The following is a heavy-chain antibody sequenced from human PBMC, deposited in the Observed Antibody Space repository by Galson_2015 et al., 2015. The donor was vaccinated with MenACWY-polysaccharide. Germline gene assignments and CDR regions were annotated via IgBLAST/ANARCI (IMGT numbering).Heavy chain of an antibody. CDR2: ISWNSGSI. D-gene: IGHD2-2*01. J-gene: IGHJ6*02. V-gene: IGHV3-9*01. Sequence: LRLSCAASGFTFDDYAMHWVRQAPGKGLEWVSGISWNSGSIGYGDSVKGRFTISRDKAKKSLFLQMNSLRPEDTALYYCAKDIRPCYESGSLDVWGQGTTVTVSS. CDR3: AKDIRPCYESGSLDV. CDR1: GFTFDDYA.